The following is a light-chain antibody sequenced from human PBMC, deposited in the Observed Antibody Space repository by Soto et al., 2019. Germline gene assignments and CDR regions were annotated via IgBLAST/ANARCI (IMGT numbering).Light chain of an antibody. CDR1: SSDVGGYNY. CDR2: DVS. J-gene: IGLJ1*01. CDR3: SSYTSSSTRLYV. V-gene: IGLV2-14*01. Sequence: QSALTPPASVSGSPGPSITISCTGTSSDVGGYNYVSWYQQHPGKAPKLMIYDVSNRPSGVSNRFSGSKSGNTASLTISGLQAEDEADYYCSSYTSSSTRLYVFGTGTKVTVL.